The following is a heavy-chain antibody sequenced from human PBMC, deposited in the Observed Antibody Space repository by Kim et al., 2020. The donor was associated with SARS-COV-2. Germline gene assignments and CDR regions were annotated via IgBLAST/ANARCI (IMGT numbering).Heavy chain of an antibody. CDR3: ARDTGSLGDRWGYFDY. V-gene: IGHV4-30-2*01. CDR2: IYHSGST. Sequence: SETLSLTCAVSGGSISSGGYSWSWIRQPPGKGLEWIGYIYHSGSTYYNPSLKSRVTISVDRSKNQFSLKLSSVTAADTAVYYCARDTGSLGDRWGYFDYWGQGTLVTVSS. D-gene: IGHD3-16*01. J-gene: IGHJ4*02. CDR1: GGSISSGGYS.